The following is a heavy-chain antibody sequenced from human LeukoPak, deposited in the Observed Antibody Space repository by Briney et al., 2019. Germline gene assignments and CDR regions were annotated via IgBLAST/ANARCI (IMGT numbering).Heavy chain of an antibody. V-gene: IGHV4-59*01. CDR3: ARGLCSGGSCYPGLVRYNWFDP. Sequence: SETLSLTCTVSGGSISSYYWSWIRQPPGKGLEWIGYIYYSGSTNYNPSLKSRVTISVDTSKNQYSLKLSSVTAADTAVYYCARGLCSGGSCYPGLVRYNWFDPWGQGTLVTVSS. D-gene: IGHD2-15*01. J-gene: IGHJ5*02. CDR1: GGSISSYY. CDR2: IYYSGST.